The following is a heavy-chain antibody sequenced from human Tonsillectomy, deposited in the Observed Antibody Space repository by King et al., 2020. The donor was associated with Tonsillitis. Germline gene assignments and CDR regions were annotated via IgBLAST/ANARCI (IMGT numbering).Heavy chain of an antibody. D-gene: IGHD6-19*01. CDR1: GYSFISYW. V-gene: IGHV5-51*03. Sequence: QLVQSGAEVKKPGESLKISCKGSGYSFISYWIGWVRQMPGKGLEWMGFIYPGDSDTRYTPSLQGQVTFSADKSISTAFLQWSSLKASDTAMYYCAGPGGVAVAGTGAFDIWGQGTMVTVSS. J-gene: IGHJ3*02. CDR3: AGPGGVAVAGTGAFDI. CDR2: IYPGDSDT.